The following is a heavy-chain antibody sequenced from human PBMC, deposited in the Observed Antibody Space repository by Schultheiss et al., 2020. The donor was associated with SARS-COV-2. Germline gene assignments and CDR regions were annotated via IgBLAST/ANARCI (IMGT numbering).Heavy chain of an antibody. Sequence: SETLSLTCTVSGGSISSSSYYWGWIRQHPGKGLEWIGYIYYSGSTNYNPSLKSRVTISVDTSKNQFSLKLSSVTAADTAVYYCARGGGEFPYYYYGMDVWGQGTTVTVSS. D-gene: IGHD3-10*01. J-gene: IGHJ6*02. CDR2: IYYSGST. CDR1: GGSISSSSYY. CDR3: ARGGGEFPYYYYGMDV. V-gene: IGHV4-61*05.